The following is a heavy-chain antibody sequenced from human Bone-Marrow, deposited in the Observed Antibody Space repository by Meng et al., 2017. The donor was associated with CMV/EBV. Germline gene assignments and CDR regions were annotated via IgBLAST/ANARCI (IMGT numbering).Heavy chain of an antibody. V-gene: IGHV3-33*03. CDR2: IWYDGSNK. Sequence: GGSLRLSCAASGFTFSSYGMHWVRQAPGKGLEWVAVIWYDGSNKYYADSVKGRFTISRDNAKNSLYLQMNSLRAEDTAVYYCARILGFWSGYGYWGQGTLVTVSS. CDR3: ARILGFWSGYGY. J-gene: IGHJ4*02. D-gene: IGHD3-3*01. CDR1: GFTFSSYG.